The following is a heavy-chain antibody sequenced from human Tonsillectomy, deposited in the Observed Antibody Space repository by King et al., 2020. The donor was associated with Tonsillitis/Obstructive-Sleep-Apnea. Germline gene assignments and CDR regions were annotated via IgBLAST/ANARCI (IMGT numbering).Heavy chain of an antibody. J-gene: IGHJ4*02. V-gene: IGHV3-74*01. CDR3: ARVGSTSWYQFDY. CDR2: INSDGSST. D-gene: IGHD6-13*01. CDR1: GFTFSSYW. Sequence: VQLVESGGGLVQPGGSLRLSCAASGFTFSSYWMHWVRQAPGKGLVWVSRINSDGSSTSCADSVTGRLTISRDNAKNTLFLQMNSLRAEDTAVYYCARVGSTSWYQFDYWGQGTLVTVSS.